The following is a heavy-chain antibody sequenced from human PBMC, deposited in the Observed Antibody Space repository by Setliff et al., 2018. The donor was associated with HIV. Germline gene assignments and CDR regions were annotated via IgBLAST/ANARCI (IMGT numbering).Heavy chain of an antibody. J-gene: IGHJ3*02. D-gene: IGHD3-22*01. CDR2: IIPIFGTA. Sequence: EASVKVSCKASGGTFSSYAISWVRQAPGQGLEWMGGIIPIFGTANYAQKFQGRVTITADESTSTAYMELSRLRSDDTAVYYCARDGYYDSSGYSAFDIWGQGTMVTVSS. CDR1: GGTFSSYA. V-gene: IGHV1-69*13. CDR3: ARDGYYDSSGYSAFDI.